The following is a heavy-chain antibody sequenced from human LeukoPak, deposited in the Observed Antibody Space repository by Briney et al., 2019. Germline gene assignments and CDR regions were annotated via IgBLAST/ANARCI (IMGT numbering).Heavy chain of an antibody. CDR2: ISYGGST. CDR1: GGSISSGGYF. J-gene: IGHJ4*02. CDR3: ARPPVSNIFFDY. D-gene: IGHD3-3*02. V-gene: IGHV4-31*03. Sequence: SETLSLTCTVSGGSISSGGYFWTWIRQHPGKGLEWIGYISYGGSTYYNPSLESRLIVSVDTSKNEFSLWLRSVTAANTAVYYCARPPVSNIFFDYWGQGTLVTVSS.